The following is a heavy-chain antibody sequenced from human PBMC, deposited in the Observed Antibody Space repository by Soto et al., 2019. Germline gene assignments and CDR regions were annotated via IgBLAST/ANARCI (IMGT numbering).Heavy chain of an antibody. Sequence: EEQLLESGGDLVQPGGSLRLSCVASGITFRSRAMSWGRQAPGEGREWVAVITDPGGDAKYADSVRGRFTISRDNSKNTLYLQMNSLVVEDSAVYYCAGGSRDSYPGSRIFDFWGRGTLVTVSS. CDR1: GITFRSRA. CDR2: ITDPGGDA. CDR3: AGGSRDSYPGSRIFDF. J-gene: IGHJ4*02. D-gene: IGHD3-10*01. V-gene: IGHV3-23*01.